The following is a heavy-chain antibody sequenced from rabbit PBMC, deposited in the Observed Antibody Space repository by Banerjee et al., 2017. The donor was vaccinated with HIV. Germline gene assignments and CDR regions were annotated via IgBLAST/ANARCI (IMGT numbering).Heavy chain of an antibody. V-gene: IGHV1S7*01. J-gene: IGHJ4*01. CDR2: IYAGNGRT. CDR1: GFDFSSYY. CDR3: GRGSSGYYGTNL. D-gene: IGHD1-1*01. Sequence: QLKETGGGLVQPGGSLTLSCKASGFDFSSYYMSWVRQAPGKGLEWIGTIYAGNGRTYYASWVNGRFTISSDNAQNTVDLQMNSLAVADTATYFCGRGSSGYYGTNLWGQGTLVTVS.